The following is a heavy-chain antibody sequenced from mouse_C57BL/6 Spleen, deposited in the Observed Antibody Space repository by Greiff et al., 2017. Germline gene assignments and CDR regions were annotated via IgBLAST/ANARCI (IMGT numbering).Heavy chain of an antibody. CDR2: IDPSDSET. CDR1: GYTFTSYW. J-gene: IGHJ2*01. V-gene: IGHV1-52*01. CDR3: ARWLLRGDYFDY. Sequence: QVQLQQPGAELVMPGASVKLSCKASGYTFTSYWMHWVKQRPIQGLEWIGNIDPSDSETHYNQKFKDKATLTVDKSSSTAYMQLSSLTSEDSAVYYCARWLLRGDYFDYWGQGTTLTVSS. D-gene: IGHD2-3*01.